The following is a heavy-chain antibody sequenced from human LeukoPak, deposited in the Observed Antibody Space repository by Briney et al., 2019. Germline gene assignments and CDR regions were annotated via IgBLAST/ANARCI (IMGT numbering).Heavy chain of an antibody. CDR3: ASRNNYYDSSGYYRDFDY. CDR2: IRYDGTNK. Sequence: PGGSLRLSCAASGFTFSNYGMHWVRQAPGKGLEWVTFIRYDGTNKYYANSVKGRFTISRDNSKNTLYPQMNSLRPEDTAVYYCASRNNYYDSSGYYRDFDYWGQGTLVTVSS. CDR1: GFTFSNYG. D-gene: IGHD3-22*01. J-gene: IGHJ4*02. V-gene: IGHV3-30*02.